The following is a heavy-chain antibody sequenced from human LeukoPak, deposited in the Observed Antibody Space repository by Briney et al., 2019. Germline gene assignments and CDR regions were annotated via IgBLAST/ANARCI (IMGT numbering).Heavy chain of an antibody. D-gene: IGHD3-10*01. V-gene: IGHV1-2*02. Sequence: ASVKVSCKDSGCTFSAYSMHWVRQAPGQGLEWMGWINPNRGGTNYAQKFQGRVTMTRDTSISTAYMELSRLRSDDTAVYYCATAVYYSATSSQGRYCSYGMGVWGQGTTVTVSS. J-gene: IGHJ6*02. CDR2: INPNRGGT. CDR1: GCTFSAYS. CDR3: ATAVYYSATSSQGRYCSYGMGV.